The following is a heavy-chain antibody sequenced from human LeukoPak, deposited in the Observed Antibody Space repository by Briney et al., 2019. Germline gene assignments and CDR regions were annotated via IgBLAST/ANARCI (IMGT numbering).Heavy chain of an antibody. CDR3: ARARQGAGTYAFDI. J-gene: IGHJ3*02. CDR2: ISPNSGDT. V-gene: IGHV1-2*02. D-gene: IGHD6-13*01. CDR1: GYTFPGHY. Sequence: ASVKVSCKASGYTFPGHYMQWVRQAPAQGLEWMGWISPNSGDTLHAQKFQGRVTMAGDTSINTAYMELSNLRSDDTAVYYCARARQGAGTYAFDIWGQGTMVTVSS.